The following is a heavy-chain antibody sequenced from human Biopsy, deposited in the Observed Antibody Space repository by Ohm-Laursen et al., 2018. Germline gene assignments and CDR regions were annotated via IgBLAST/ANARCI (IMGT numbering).Heavy chain of an antibody. CDR1: GGSISDSTYH. CDR3: ARQVDFWSGYVDY. J-gene: IGHJ4*02. D-gene: IGHD3-3*01. CDR2: IYYSGNT. Sequence: GTLSLPCTVSGGSISDSTYHWGWIRQSPGKGLEWIGHIYYSGNTDYSPSLKSRVTISIDTSNNHFSLKLRSVTAADTAVYYCARQVDFWSGYVDYWGQGTLVAVSS. V-gene: IGHV4-39*01.